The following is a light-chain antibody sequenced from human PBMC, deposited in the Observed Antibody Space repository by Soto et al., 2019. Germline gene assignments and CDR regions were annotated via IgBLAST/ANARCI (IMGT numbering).Light chain of an antibody. CDR1: QSISNH. J-gene: IGKJ2*01. CDR2: KAS. CDR3: QQYSTYPYI. Sequence: DIQMSQSPSSLSASVEDRVILTCRASQSISNHLNWYQQKPGKAPKLLIYKASTLESGVPSRFSGGGLGTEFSLNITSLQPDDFATYYCQQYSTYPYIFGQGTKVDIK. V-gene: IGKV1-5*03.